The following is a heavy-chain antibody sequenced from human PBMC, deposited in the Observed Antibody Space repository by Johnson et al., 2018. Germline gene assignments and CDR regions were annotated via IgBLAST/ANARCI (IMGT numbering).Heavy chain of an antibody. CDR1: GFTFSSYA. Sequence: VQLVQSGGGLVQHGGSLRLSCAASGFTFSSYAMHWVRQAPGKGLEYVSAISSNGGSTYYATSVKGRFTISRDNSKNTLYLQMGSLRAEDTAVYYFAKDKRVGDFPYYYYYMDVWGKGTTVTVSS. D-gene: IGHD3-16*01. J-gene: IGHJ6*03. CDR3: AKDKRVGDFPYYYYYMDV. V-gene: IGHV3-64*01. CDR2: ISSNGGST.